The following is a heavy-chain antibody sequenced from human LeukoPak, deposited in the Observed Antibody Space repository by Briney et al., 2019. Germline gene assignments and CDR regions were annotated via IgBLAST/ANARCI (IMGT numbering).Heavy chain of an antibody. J-gene: IGHJ2*01. CDR3: ARRHGFWSGPLGYFDL. CDR2: IYYSGST. CDR1: GGSISSSSYY. V-gene: IGHV4-39*01. D-gene: IGHD3-3*01. Sequence: SETLSLTCTVSGGSISSSSYYWGWIRQPPGKGLEWIGSIYYSGSTYYNPSLKSRVTISVDTSKNQFSLKLSSVTAADTAVYYCARRHGFWSGPLGYFDLWGRGTLVTVSS.